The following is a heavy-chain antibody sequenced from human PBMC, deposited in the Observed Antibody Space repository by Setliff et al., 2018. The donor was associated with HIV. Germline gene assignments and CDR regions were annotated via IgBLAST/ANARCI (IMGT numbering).Heavy chain of an antibody. J-gene: IGHJ4*02. CDR2: INHSGST. V-gene: IGHV4-34*01. CDR1: GGSFSGYY. D-gene: IGHD2-2*01. CDR3: ARGGVVPAANARGGFDN. Sequence: SETLSLTCAVYGGSFSGYYWSWIRQPPGKGLEWIGEINHSGSTNYNPSLKSRVTISVDTSKNQFSLKLSSVTAADTAVYYCARGGVVPAANARGGFDNWGQGTLVTVSS.